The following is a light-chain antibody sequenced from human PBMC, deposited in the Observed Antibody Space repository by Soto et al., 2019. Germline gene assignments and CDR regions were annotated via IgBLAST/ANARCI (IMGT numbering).Light chain of an antibody. CDR3: QKYNSGPPVT. CDR1: QGISNY. V-gene: IGKV1-27*01. J-gene: IGKJ3*01. Sequence: DIQMTQSPSSLSASVGDRVTITCRASQGISNYLAWYQQKPGQVPKLLIYAASTLQSGVQSRFSGSGYGTDFTLTIRSLQPEDVGSYYCQKYNSGPPVTFGPGTKVDIK. CDR2: AAS.